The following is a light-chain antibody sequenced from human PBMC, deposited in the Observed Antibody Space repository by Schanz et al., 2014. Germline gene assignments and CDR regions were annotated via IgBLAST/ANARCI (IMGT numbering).Light chain of an antibody. Sequence: EIVLTQSPGTLSLSPGERATLSCRASQSVHRNYLAWHQQKPGQAPRLLIYGASTLQIGVPSRFSGSGSGTDFTLAISSLQPDDFATYYCQQYNSYSWTFGQGTRVEIK. CDR2: GAS. J-gene: IGKJ1*01. V-gene: IGKV3-20*01. CDR3: QQYNSYSWT. CDR1: QSVHRNY.